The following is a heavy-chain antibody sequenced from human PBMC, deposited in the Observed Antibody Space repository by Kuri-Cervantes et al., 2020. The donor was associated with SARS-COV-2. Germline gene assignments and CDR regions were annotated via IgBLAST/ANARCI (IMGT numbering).Heavy chain of an antibody. D-gene: IGHD3-3*01. CDR1: GGSISSSSYY. CDR3: AKQMMSSITIFGVVITRNWFDP. Sequence: SDTLSFTCTVSGGSISSSSYYWSWIRQPPGKGLEWIGSIYYSGSHYYNPSHKDRVTISVDTSKNHFSLKLSSVTAADTAVYYCAKQMMSSITIFGVVITRNWFDPWGQGTLVTVSS. V-gene: IGHV4-39*01. J-gene: IGHJ5*02. CDR2: IYYSGSH.